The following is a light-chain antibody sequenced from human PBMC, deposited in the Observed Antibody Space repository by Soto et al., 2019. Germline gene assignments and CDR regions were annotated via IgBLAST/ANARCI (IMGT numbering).Light chain of an antibody. CDR2: EIS. J-gene: IGKJ4*01. CDR3: QQSSYSPLT. Sequence: EIVLTQSPVTLSLSPGDRATLSCRASQSVDNNYLAWFQQKPGQAPRLLIYEISYRATGVPDRFGGTGSGTDFTFTISRLEPEDFAVYYCQQSSYSPLTFGGGTRLEIK. CDR1: QSVDNNY. V-gene: IGKV3-20*01.